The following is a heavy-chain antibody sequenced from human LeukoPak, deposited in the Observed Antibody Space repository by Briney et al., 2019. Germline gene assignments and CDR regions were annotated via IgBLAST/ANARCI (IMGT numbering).Heavy chain of an antibody. V-gene: IGHV3-21*01. CDR1: EFTFSIYS. J-gene: IGHJ3*02. Sequence: PGGFLRLSCAASEFTFSIYSMNWVRQAPGKGLERVSSISSSSSYIYYADSVKGRFTISRDNAKNSLYLQMNSLRAEDTAVYYCARRTYCGGDCYSVGAFDIWGQGTMVTVSS. CDR2: ISSSSSYI. CDR3: ARRTYCGGDCYSVGAFDI. D-gene: IGHD2-21*02.